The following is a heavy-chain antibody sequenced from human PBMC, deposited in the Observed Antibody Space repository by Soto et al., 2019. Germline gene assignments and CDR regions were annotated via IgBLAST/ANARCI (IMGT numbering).Heavy chain of an antibody. CDR2: IDPSDSQT. Sequence: GESLKISCKRSGYSFAGYWITWVRQKPGKGLEWMGRIDPSDSQTYYSPSFRGHVTISVTKSITTVFLQWSSLRASDTAMYYCTRQIYDSDTGPNFQYYFESWGQGTPVTVSS. CDR1: GYSFAGYW. J-gene: IGHJ4*02. D-gene: IGHD3-22*01. CDR3: TRQIYDSDTGPNFQYYFES. V-gene: IGHV5-10-1*01.